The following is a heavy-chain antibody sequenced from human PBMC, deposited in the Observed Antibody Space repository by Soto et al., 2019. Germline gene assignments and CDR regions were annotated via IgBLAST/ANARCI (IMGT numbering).Heavy chain of an antibody. CDR1: GGYFRSYA. J-gene: IGHJ3*01. V-gene: IGHV1-69*01. CDR3: AKDVGRQAPGL. Sequence: QVHLVQSGAEVKKPGSSVKVSCEASGGYFRSYAITWVRQGPGQGLEWMGDIIPALNSPNYEQTFQGRVSMTADESTTPDYLALSSMMSDNTAMCFCAKDVGRQAPGLWGQGTM. CDR2: IIPALNSP.